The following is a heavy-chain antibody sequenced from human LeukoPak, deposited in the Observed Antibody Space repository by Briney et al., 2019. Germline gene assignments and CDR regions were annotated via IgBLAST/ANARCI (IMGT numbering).Heavy chain of an antibody. CDR1: GFTFNSYP. CDR3: VKESGFMVAPNSAFDI. V-gene: IGHV3-64D*06. Sequence: GGSLRLSCSASGFTFNSYPVHWVRQAPGKGLEYVSGISRNGGSTYYADSVKGRFTISRDDSKNTLYLQMSSLRAEDTAVYYCVKESGFMVAPNSAFDIWGQGTMVTVSS. D-gene: IGHD4/OR15-4a*01. J-gene: IGHJ3*02. CDR2: ISRNGGST.